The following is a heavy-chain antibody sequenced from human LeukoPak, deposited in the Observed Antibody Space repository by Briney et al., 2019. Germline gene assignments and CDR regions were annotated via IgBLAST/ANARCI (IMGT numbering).Heavy chain of an antibody. J-gene: IGHJ4*02. V-gene: IGHV3-23*01. CDR3: AKAPVTTCRGAYCYPFDY. CDR2: ISDSGNT. D-gene: IGHD2-21*01. Sequence: KSGGSLRLSCAASGFTLSSYWMTWVRQAPGKGLEWVSAISDSGNTYHADSVKGRFTISRDSSKNTLFLQMNRLRPEDAAVYYCAKAPVTTCRGAYCYPFDYWGQGTLVTVSS. CDR1: GFTLSSYW.